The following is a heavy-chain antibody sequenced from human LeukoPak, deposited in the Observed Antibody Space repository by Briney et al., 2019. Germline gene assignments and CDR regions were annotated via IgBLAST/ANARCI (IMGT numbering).Heavy chain of an antibody. D-gene: IGHD1-20*01. Sequence: SETLSLTCAVSGVSISSGGYSWSWIRQPPGKGLEWIGYICHSGSTYYNPSLKSRVTVSVDRSKNQFSLKLSSVTAADTAVYYCARSITKKMHAFDIWGQGTMVTVSS. J-gene: IGHJ3*02. CDR3: ARSITKKMHAFDI. CDR1: GVSISSGGYS. CDR2: ICHSGST. V-gene: IGHV4-30-2*01.